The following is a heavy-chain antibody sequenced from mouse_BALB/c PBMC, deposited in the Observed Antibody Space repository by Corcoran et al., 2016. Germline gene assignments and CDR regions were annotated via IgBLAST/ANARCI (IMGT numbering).Heavy chain of an antibody. CDR2: INTYTGEP. D-gene: IGHD2-3*01. CDR1: GYTFTNYG. CDR3: ARRGYYETAWFAY. J-gene: IGHJ3*01. V-gene: IGHV9-3-1*01. Sequence: QIQLVQYGPELKKPGETVKISCKASGYTFTNYGMNWVKQAPGKGLKWMGWINTYTGEPTYADDFKGRFAFSLETSASTAYLQINNLKNEDTATYFCARRGYYETAWFAYWGQGTLVTVSA.